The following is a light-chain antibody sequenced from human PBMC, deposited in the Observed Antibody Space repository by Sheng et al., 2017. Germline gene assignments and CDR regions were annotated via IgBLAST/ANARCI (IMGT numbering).Light chain of an antibody. V-gene: IGLV3-1*01. CDR1: KLGDKY. CDR2: QDS. Sequence: ELTQPPSVSVSPGQTASITCSGDKLGDKYACWYQQKPGQSPVLVIYQDSKRPSGIPERFSGSNSGNTATLTISGTQAMDEADYYCQAWDSSTYVFGTGTKVTVL. CDR3: QAWDSSTYV. J-gene: IGLJ1*01.